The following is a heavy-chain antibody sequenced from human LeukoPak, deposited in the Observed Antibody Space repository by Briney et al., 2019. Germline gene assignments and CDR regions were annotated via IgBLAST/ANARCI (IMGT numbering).Heavy chain of an antibody. Sequence: SETLSLTCAVYGGSFSAYYWSWIRQPPGKGLEWIGEINHSGTTNYNPSLKSRVTKSVDTSKNQFSLKLSSVTAADTAVYYCARGGSSSEGYYYYGMDVWGQGATVTVSS. D-gene: IGHD6-6*01. CDR3: ARGGSSSEGYYYYGMDV. CDR2: INHSGTT. CDR1: GGSFSAYY. J-gene: IGHJ6*02. V-gene: IGHV4-34*01.